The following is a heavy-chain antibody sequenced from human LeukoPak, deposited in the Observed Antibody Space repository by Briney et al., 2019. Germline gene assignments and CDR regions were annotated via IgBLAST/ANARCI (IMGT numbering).Heavy chain of an antibody. V-gene: IGHV1-18*01. Sequence: GASVKVSCKASGYTFTSYGISWVRQAPGQGLEWMGWISAYNGNTNYAQKLQGRVTMTTDTSTSTAYMELRSLRSDDTAVYHCARSVVTVAHDAFDIWGQGTMVTVSS. J-gene: IGHJ3*02. CDR3: ARSVVTVAHDAFDI. CDR1: GYTFTSYG. CDR2: ISAYNGNT. D-gene: IGHD2-2*01.